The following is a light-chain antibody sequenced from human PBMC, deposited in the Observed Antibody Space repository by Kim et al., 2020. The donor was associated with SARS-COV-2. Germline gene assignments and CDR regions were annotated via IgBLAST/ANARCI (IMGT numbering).Light chain of an antibody. CDR3: QQYGSSPQT. J-gene: IGKJ1*01. CDR1: QRVSSSY. V-gene: IGKV3-20*01. Sequence: SPGERAPLSCKASQRVSSSYLAWYPHKPGQAPRLLIYGASSRATGIPDRFSGSGSGTDFTLTISRLEPEDFAVYYCQQYGSSPQTFGQGTKVDIK. CDR2: GAS.